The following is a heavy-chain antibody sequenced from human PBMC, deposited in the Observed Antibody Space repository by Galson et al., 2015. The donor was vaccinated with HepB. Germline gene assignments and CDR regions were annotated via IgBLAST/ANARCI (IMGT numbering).Heavy chain of an antibody. Sequence: SVKVSCKASGYTFTNFGIHWVRQAPGQGLERMGWISAYNGNKNYAQKFQGRVTMTTDTSTRTAYMELRRLRYDDTAVYYCGRDIDGNYGYGMAVWGQGTTVTVSS. CDR1: GYTFTNFG. CDR3: GRDIDGNYGYGMAV. J-gene: IGHJ6*02. D-gene: IGHD3-22*01. V-gene: IGHV1-18*01. CDR2: ISAYNGNK.